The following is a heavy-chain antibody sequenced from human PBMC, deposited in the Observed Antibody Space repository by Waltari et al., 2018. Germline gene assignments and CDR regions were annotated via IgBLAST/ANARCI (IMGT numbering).Heavy chain of an antibody. D-gene: IGHD5-12*01. Sequence: QVQLVESGGGVVQPGGSLRLSCAASGFSLSSYAIFWVRQATGKGLEWVSLISFDGTTKNHADSVRGRFTISRDSSKVYLEMNSLRPEDTAIYYCARGPGGYSGFFDYWGQGILVTVSS. CDR1: GFSLSSYA. CDR3: ARGPGGYSGFFDY. J-gene: IGHJ4*02. V-gene: IGHV3-30*03. CDR2: ISFDGTTK.